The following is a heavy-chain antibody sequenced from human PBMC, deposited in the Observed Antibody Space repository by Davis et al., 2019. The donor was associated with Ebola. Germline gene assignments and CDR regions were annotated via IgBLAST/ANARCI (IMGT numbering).Heavy chain of an antibody. V-gene: IGHV3-33*08. CDR1: GFTFSSYW. CDR3: ARDVRYSSSWSDY. D-gene: IGHD6-13*01. J-gene: IGHJ4*02. CDR2: IWYDGSNK. Sequence: GESLKISCAASGFTFSSYWMSWVRQAPGKGLEWVAVIWYDGSNKYYADSVKGRFTISRDNSKNTLYLQMNSLRAEDTAVYYCARDVRYSSSWSDYWGQGTLVTVSS.